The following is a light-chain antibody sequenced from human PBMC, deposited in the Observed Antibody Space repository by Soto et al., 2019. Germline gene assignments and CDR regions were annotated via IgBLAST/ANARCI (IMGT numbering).Light chain of an antibody. V-gene: IGLV2-8*01. CDR1: SSDVGGYNY. Sequence: QSVLTQPPSASGSPGRSVTISCTGTSSDVGGYNYVSWYQQHPGKAPKLMIYEVSERPSGVPDRFSGSKSSNTASPTVSGLQAEDEADYYCSSYAGSNNFVFGTGTKVTVL. CDR2: EVS. CDR3: SSYAGSNNFV. J-gene: IGLJ1*01.